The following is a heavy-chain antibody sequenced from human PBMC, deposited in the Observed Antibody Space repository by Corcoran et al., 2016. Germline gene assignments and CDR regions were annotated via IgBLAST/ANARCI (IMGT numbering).Heavy chain of an antibody. CDR1: GGSFSGYY. V-gene: IGHV4-34*01. D-gene: IGHD6-6*01. Sequence: QVLLQQWGAGLLKPSETLSLTCAVYGGSFSGYYWSWMRQPPGKGLEWIGEINHSGSTNYNPSLKSRVTISEDTSKNQFSLKLSSVTAADTAVYYCACFAKRFSYSSSHGIGFFDYWGQGTLATVSS. J-gene: IGHJ4*02. CDR3: ACFAKRFSYSSSHGIGFFDY. CDR2: INHSGST.